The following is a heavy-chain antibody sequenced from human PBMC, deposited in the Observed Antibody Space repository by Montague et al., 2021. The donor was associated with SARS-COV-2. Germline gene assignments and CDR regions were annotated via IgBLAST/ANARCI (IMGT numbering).Heavy chain of an antibody. J-gene: IGHJ6*02. Sequence: SETLSLTCTVSGGSVSSGTYYWGWIRQPPGKGLEWIGSIYYSGSTYYXXXLKSRVTISVDTSKNQFSLKLSSVTAADTAVYYCARLGRQQLVRLSGMDVWGQGTTVTVSS. CDR1: GGSVSSGTYY. CDR2: IYYSGST. V-gene: IGHV4-39*07. D-gene: IGHD6-13*01. CDR3: ARLGRQQLVRLSGMDV.